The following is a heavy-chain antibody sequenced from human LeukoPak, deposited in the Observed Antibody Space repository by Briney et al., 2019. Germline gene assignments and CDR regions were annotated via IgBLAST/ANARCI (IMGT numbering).Heavy chain of an antibody. J-gene: IGHJ4*02. CDR3: TKARDIQRNYFDS. V-gene: IGHV1-69*06. CDR1: GGTFSSYA. D-gene: IGHD2-15*01. Sequence: SVKVSCKASGGTFSSYAISWVRQAPGQGLEWMGGIIPIFGTANYAQKFQGRVTITADKSTSTAYMELSSLRSEDTAVYYCTKARDIQRNYFDSWGQGTLVTVSS. CDR2: IIPIFGTA.